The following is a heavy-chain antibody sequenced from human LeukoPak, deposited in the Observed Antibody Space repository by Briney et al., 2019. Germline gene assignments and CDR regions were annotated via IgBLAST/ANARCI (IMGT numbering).Heavy chain of an antibody. CDR3: ARQQRGGLVPATGFDY. D-gene: IGHD6-6*01. J-gene: IGHJ4*02. CDR2: IYPGDSDT. CDR1: GYNFTSYW. V-gene: IGHV5-51*01. Sequence: GESLKISCKGSGYNFTSYWIGWVRQMPGKGLEWMGIIYPGDSDTRYSPSFQGQVITSADKSISTAYLQWSSLRASDTAMYYCARQQRGGLVPATGFDYWGQGTLVTVSS.